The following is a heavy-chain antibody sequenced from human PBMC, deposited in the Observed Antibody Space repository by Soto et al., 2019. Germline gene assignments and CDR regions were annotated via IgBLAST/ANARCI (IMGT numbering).Heavy chain of an antibody. CDR1: VGTFSSYT. CDR2: IIPILGIA. D-gene: IGHD5-12*01. V-gene: IGHV1-69*08. Sequence: QVQLVQSGAEVKKPGSSVKVSCKASVGTFSSYTISWVRQAPGQGLEWMGRIIPILGIANYAQKFQGRVTITADKATSTADMELSSLRSEDTAVYYCARDSGYSGYYYYMDVWGKGTTVTVSS. CDR3: ARDSGYSGYYYYMDV. J-gene: IGHJ6*03.